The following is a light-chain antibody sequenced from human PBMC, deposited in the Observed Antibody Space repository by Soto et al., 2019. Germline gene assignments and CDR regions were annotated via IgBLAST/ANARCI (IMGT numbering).Light chain of an antibody. Sequence: DLQMTQSPSSLSASVGDRVTVTCRASQSISTSLNWYQQKPGKAPNLLIYTTSTLHGGVPSRFSGSGSGTDFTLTISSLQPEDFATYYCQQSFTAPWTFGQGTRVEIK. V-gene: IGKV1-39*01. CDR2: TTS. J-gene: IGKJ1*01. CDR3: QQSFTAPWT. CDR1: QSISTS.